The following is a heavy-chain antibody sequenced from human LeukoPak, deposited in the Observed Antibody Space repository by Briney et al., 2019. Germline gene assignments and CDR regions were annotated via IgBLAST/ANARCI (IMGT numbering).Heavy chain of an antibody. D-gene: IGHD6-19*01. CDR1: GYTFTGYY. CDR2: INPNSGGT. Sequence: GASVKVSCKASGYTFTGYYMHWVRQAPGQGLEWMGWINPNSGGTNYAQKFRGRVTMTRDTSISTAYMELSRLRSDDTAVYYCARGTGYSSGWYGDYWGQGTLVTVSS. J-gene: IGHJ4*02. V-gene: IGHV1-2*02. CDR3: ARGTGYSSGWYGDY.